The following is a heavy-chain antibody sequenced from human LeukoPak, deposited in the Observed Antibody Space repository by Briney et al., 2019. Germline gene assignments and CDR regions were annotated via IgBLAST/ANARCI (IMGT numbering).Heavy chain of an antibody. J-gene: IGHJ6*03. CDR2: IYYSGST. CDR3: ARTTITMVRGVIAPALYYYMDV. D-gene: IGHD3-10*01. Sequence: PSETLSLTCTVSGGSISSSSYYWGWIRQPPGKGLEWIGSIYYSGSTYYNPSLKSRVTISVDTSKNQFSLKLSSVTAADTAVYYCARTTITMVRGVIAPALYYYMDVWGKGTTVTVSS. V-gene: IGHV4-39*07. CDR1: GGSISSSSYY.